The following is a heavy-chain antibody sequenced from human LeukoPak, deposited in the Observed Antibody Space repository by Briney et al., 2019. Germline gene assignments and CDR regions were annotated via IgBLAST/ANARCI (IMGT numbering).Heavy chain of an antibody. D-gene: IGHD3-16*01. V-gene: IGHV3-21*01. CDR3: ARPSLWDDYVWGSYVYYFDY. CDR2: ISSSSSYI. J-gene: IGHJ4*02. Sequence: GGSLRLSCAASGFPFSSYSMNWVRQAPGKGLEWVSSISSSSSYIYYADSVKGRFTISRDNAKNSLYLQMNSLRAEDTAVYYCARPSLWDDYVWGSYVYYFDYWGQGPLVTVSS. CDR1: GFPFSSYS.